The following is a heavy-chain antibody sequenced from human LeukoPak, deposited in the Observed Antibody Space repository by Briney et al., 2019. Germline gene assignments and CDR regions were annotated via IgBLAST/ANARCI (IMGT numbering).Heavy chain of an antibody. CDR3: ARVYGAVAGWGDLRY. D-gene: IGHD6-19*01. Sequence: SETLSLTRVVYGGSFSGYYWNWIRQPPGKGLEWIGEINHSGSTNYNPSLKSRVTISVDTSKNQFSLKLRSVTAADTAVYYCARVYGAVAGWGDLRYWGQGTLVTVSS. V-gene: IGHV4-34*01. J-gene: IGHJ4*02. CDR2: INHSGST. CDR1: GGSFSGYY.